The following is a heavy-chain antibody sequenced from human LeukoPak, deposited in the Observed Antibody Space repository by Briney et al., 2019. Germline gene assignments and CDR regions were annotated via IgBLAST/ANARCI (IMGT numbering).Heavy chain of an antibody. Sequence: PGGSLRLSCAASGFTFSSYDMSWVRQAPGKGLEWVSAISGSGGSTYYADSVKGRFTISRDNAKNSLYLQMNSLRAEDTAVYYCAELGITMIGGVWGKGTTVTISS. D-gene: IGHD3-10*02. J-gene: IGHJ6*04. CDR3: AELGITMIGGV. CDR1: GFTFSSYD. CDR2: ISGSGGST. V-gene: IGHV3-23*01.